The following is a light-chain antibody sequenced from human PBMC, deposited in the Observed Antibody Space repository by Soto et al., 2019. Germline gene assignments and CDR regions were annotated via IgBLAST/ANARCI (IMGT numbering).Light chain of an antibody. Sequence: VMTQSPATLSVSPGERVTLSCRSSQSVGDNLAWFQQKPGQGHRXLIYGASTRATGIPVRFSGSGSETAGTLTIRSLRSEDAAVYLGQQYNNWPITFGQGTRLEIK. CDR3: QQYNNWPIT. V-gene: IGKV3-15*01. CDR1: QSVGDN. CDR2: GAS. J-gene: IGKJ5*01.